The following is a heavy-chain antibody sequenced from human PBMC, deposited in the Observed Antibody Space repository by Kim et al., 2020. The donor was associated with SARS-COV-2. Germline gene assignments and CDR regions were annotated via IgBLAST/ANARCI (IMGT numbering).Heavy chain of an antibody. Sequence: GGSLRLSCAASGFTFSSYGMHWVRQAPGKGLEWVAVISYDGSNKYYADSVKGRFTISRDNSKNTLYLQMNSLRAEDTAVYYCAKDRGDSQGMPDYYYYGMDVWGQGTTVTVSS. D-gene: IGHD2-2*01. V-gene: IGHV3-30*18. CDR3: AKDRGDSQGMPDYYYYGMDV. J-gene: IGHJ6*02. CDR2: ISYDGSNK. CDR1: GFTFSSYG.